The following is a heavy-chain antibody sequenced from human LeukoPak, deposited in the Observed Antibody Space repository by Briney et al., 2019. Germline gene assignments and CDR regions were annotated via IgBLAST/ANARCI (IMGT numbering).Heavy chain of an antibody. D-gene: IGHD5-12*01. CDR3: ARTGDIVATIFDY. V-gene: IGHV1-69*01. Sequence: SVKVSCKASGGTFSSYAISWVRQAPGQGLEWMGGIIPIFGTANYAQKFQGRVTITADESTSTAYMELRSLRSEDTAVYYCARTGDIVATIFDYWGQGTLVTVSS. CDR2: IIPIFGTA. CDR1: GGTFSSYA. J-gene: IGHJ4*02.